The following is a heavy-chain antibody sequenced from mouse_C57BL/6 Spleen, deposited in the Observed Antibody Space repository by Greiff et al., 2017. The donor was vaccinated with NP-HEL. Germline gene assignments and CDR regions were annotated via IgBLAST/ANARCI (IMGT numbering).Heavy chain of an antibody. CDR2: IWSGGST. D-gene: IGHD1-1*01. Sequence: VQLQQSGPGLVQPSQSLSITCTVSGFSLTSYGVHWVRQSPGKGLEWLGVIWSGGSTDYNAAFISRLSISKDNSKSQVFFKMNSLQADDTAIYYWARDPYYGSRRGYFDVWGTGTTVTVSS. J-gene: IGHJ1*03. CDR1: GFSLTSYG. CDR3: ARDPYYGSRRGYFDV. V-gene: IGHV2-2*01.